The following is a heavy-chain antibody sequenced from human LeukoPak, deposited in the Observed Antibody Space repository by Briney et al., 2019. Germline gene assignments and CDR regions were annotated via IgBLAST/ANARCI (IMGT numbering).Heavy chain of an antibody. CDR2: IYSGGDT. V-gene: IGHV3-66*01. CDR3: ARRSGEGYFDC. CDR1: GFTVSSNY. D-gene: IGHD1-26*01. Sequence: GGSLRLSCAASGFTVSSNYMSWVRQAPGKGLEWVSVIYSGGDTYYADSVKGRFTISRDNSKNTLYLQMNSLRAEDTAVYYCARRSGEGYFDCWGQGTLVTVSS. J-gene: IGHJ4*02.